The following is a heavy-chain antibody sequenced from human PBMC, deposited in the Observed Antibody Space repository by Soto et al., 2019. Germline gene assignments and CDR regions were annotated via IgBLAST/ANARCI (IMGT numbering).Heavy chain of an antibody. J-gene: IGHJ4*02. D-gene: IGHD6-19*01. CDR3: ARHERDSSYSDFDH. CDR2: IKQDESEK. Sequence: GGSLRLSCSASGFTFSAYWMTWVRQAPGGGLEWVANIKQDESEKYFVDSVKGRFTISRDNAKNSLYLQMNSLRVEDSAVYYCARHERDSSYSDFDHWGQGTLVTVSS. CDR1: GFTFSAYW. V-gene: IGHV3-7*01.